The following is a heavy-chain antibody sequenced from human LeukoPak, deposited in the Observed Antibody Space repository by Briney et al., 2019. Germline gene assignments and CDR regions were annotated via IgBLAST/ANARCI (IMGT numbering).Heavy chain of an antibody. V-gene: IGHV4-4*07. D-gene: IGHD4-17*01. CDR2: IYTSGST. CDR1: GGSISSYY. CDR3: ARKGTVTPPDKLDRNSNWFDP. J-gene: IGHJ5*02. Sequence: SETLSLTCTVSGGSISSYYWSWIRQPAGRGLEWIGRIYTSGSTNYNPSLKRRVTISVDTSKNQFSLKLSSVTAADTAVYYCARKGTVTPPDKLDRNSNWFDPWGQGTLVTVSS.